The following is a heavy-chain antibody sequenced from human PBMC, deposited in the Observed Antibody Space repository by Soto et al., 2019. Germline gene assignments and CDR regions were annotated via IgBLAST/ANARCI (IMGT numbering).Heavy chain of an antibody. CDR2: ISSSSSYI. V-gene: IGHV3-21*01. J-gene: IGHJ6*02. Sequence: ESGGGLVKPGGSLRLSCAASGFTFSSYSMNWVRQAPGKGLELVSSISSSSSYIYYADTVKGRFTISRDNAKNSLYLQMNSLRAEDTAVYYCARDWGYYYYYGMDVWGQGTTVTVSS. D-gene: IGHD3-16*01. CDR3: ARDWGYYYYYGMDV. CDR1: GFTFSSYS.